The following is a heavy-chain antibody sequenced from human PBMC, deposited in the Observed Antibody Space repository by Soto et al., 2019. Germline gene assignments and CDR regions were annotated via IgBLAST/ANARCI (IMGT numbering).Heavy chain of an antibody. V-gene: IGHV5-51*01. CDR2: IEPVDSDD. CDR3: GRRALDPSGHCSPCKWFES. D-gene: IGHD1-26*01. J-gene: IGHJ5*01. CDR1: GYVFTKHC. Sequence: PGQSLKISCKAPGYVFTKHCIACVRQMPGKGLEGICIIEPVDSDDRYIPSFQGQVTISVYKSNSSAYLLWDNLKTSDTATYFPGRRALDPSGHCSPCKWFESWGQGTPVTASS.